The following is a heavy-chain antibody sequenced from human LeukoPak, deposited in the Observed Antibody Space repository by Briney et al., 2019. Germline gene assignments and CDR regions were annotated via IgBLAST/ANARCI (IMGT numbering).Heavy chain of an antibody. CDR1: GYTFSSYS. D-gene: IGHD6-19*01. J-gene: IGHJ1*01. CDR3: ARDWSSSSGWYEYFQH. Sequence: GGSLRLSCAASGYTFSSYSMNWVRQAPGKGLEWVSSISSSSIYIYYADSVKGRFTISRDDAKNSLYLQMNSLRAEDTAVYYCARDWSSSSGWYEYFQHWGQGTLVTVSS. V-gene: IGHV3-21*01. CDR2: ISSSSIYI.